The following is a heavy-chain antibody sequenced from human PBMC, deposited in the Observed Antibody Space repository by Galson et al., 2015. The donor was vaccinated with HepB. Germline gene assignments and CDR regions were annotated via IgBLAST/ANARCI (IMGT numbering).Heavy chain of an antibody. V-gene: IGHV1-3*01. J-gene: IGHJ4*02. CDR2: INAGNGKT. D-gene: IGHD2-21*01. CDR1: GYTFTNYA. CDR3: ARGVWSGTVIAYYFDY. Sequence: SVKVSCKASGYTFTNYAMQWVRQAPGQRLEWMGWINAGNGKTKYSQKFQGRVTITRDTSASIVYMELSSLRSEDTAVYYCARGVWSGTVIAYYFDYWGQGTLVTVSS.